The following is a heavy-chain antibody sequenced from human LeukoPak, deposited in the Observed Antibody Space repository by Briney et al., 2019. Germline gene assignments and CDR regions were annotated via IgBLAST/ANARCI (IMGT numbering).Heavy chain of an antibody. Sequence: GRSLRLSCAASGFTFSSYSIGWARQPPRKWLGWVSSISSNSSYINYADSVKGRFTISRDNAKNSLYLQMNSLRAEDTAVYYCARAPILRSSSWYGGQKRPYYFDYWGQGTLVTVSS. D-gene: IGHD6-13*01. CDR2: ISSNSSYI. V-gene: IGHV3-21*01. J-gene: IGHJ4*02. CDR3: ARAPILRSSSWYGGQKRPYYFDY. CDR1: GFTFSSYS.